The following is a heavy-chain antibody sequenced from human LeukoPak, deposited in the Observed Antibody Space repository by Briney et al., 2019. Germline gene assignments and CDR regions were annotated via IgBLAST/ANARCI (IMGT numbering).Heavy chain of an antibody. Sequence: SETLSLTCAVYGGSFSGYYWSWIRQPPGKGLEWIGEINHSGSTNYNPSLKSRVTISVDTSKNQFSLKLSSVTAADTAVYYCARVGRYDFWSGYPPFDYWGQGTLVTVSS. CDR1: GGSFSGYY. J-gene: IGHJ4*02. CDR3: ARVGRYDFWSGYPPFDY. D-gene: IGHD3-3*01. V-gene: IGHV4-34*09. CDR2: INHSGST.